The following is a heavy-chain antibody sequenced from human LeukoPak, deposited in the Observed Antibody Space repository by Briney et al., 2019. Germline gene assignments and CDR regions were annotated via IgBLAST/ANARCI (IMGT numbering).Heavy chain of an antibody. V-gene: IGHV4-4*07. CDR2: IYTSGST. CDR3: ARDDIVVVPAAISAYYYYYMDV. J-gene: IGHJ6*03. D-gene: IGHD2-2*01. Sequence: ETLXLTCTVSGGSISGYYWSWIRQPAGRGLEWIGRIYTSGSTNYNPSLKSRVTMSVDTSKNQFSLKLSSVTAADTAVYYCARDDIVVVPAAISAYYYYYMDVRGKGTTVTVSS. CDR1: GGSISGYY.